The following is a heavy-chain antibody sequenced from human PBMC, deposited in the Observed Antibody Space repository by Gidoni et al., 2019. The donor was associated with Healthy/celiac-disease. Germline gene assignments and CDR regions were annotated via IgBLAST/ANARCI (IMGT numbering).Heavy chain of an antibody. J-gene: IGHJ4*02. V-gene: IGHV3-21*01. CDR1: GFTFSSYS. Sequence: EVQLVDSGGGLVKPGGSLRLSCAASGFTFSSYSMNWVRQAPGKGLEWVSSISSSSSYIDYADSVKGRFTISRDNAKNSLYLQMNSLRAEDTAVYYCARDLGSPLGYWGQGTLVTVSS. CDR2: ISSSSSYI. CDR3: ARDLGSPLGY.